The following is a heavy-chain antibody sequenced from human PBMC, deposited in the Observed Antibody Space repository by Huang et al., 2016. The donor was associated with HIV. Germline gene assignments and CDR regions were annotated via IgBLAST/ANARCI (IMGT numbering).Heavy chain of an antibody. V-gene: IGHV3-30*04. D-gene: IGHD3-3*01. CDR1: GFTFSDYA. CDR3: ARGALRFLEWLWNFDY. Sequence: QVQLVESGGGVVQPGRSLRLSCIASGFTFSDYALHWVRQAPGKGLEWVAGISHDESNNFYADSVKGRFTISRDNSRNTLYLQMNSLRPEDTAMYYCARGALRFLEWLWNFDYWGQGTLVTVSS. CDR2: ISHDESNN. J-gene: IGHJ4*02.